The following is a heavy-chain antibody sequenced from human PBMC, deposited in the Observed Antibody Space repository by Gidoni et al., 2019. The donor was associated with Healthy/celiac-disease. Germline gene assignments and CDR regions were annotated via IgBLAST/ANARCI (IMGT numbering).Heavy chain of an antibody. J-gene: IGHJ4*02. V-gene: IGHV3-7*01. D-gene: IGHD6-13*01. CDR2: IKQDGSEK. Sequence: EVQLVESGGGLVQPGGSLRLSCAASGFTFSSYWMSWVRQAPGKGLEWVANIKQDGSEKYYVDSVKGRFTISRDNAKNSLYLQMNSLRAEDTAVYYCAKNYMMGSSWYGDYFDYWGQGTLVTVSS. CDR3: AKNYMMGSSWYGDYFDY. CDR1: GFTFSSYW.